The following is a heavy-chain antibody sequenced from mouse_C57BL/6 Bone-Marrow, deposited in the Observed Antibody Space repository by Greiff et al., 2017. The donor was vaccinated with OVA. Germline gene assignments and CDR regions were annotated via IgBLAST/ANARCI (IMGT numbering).Heavy chain of an antibody. CDR1: GFNIKDDY. CDR2: IDPENGDT. Sequence: VQLQQSVAELVRPGASVKLSCTASGFNIKDDYMHWVKQRPEQGLEWIGWIDPENGDTEYASKFQGKATITADTSSNTAYLQLSSLTSEDTAVYYCTEIYYGYWGQGTLVTVSA. J-gene: IGHJ3*02. CDR3: TEIYYGY. D-gene: IGHD2-1*01. V-gene: IGHV14-4*01.